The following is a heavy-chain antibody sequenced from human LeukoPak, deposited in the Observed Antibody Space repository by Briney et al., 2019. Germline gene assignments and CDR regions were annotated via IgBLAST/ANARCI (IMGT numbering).Heavy chain of an antibody. J-gene: IGHJ4*02. D-gene: IGHD5-24*01. CDR2: IYPSDSDI. CDR3: ARLGDGYTSYSFDY. Sequence: GESLKISCKGSGYRFISYWIGWVRQMPGKGLEWMGIIYPSDSDIRYSPSFQGQVTISADKSIITAYLQWSSLKASDTAMYYCARLGDGYTSYSFDYWGQGTLVTVSS. V-gene: IGHV5-51*01. CDR1: GYRFISYW.